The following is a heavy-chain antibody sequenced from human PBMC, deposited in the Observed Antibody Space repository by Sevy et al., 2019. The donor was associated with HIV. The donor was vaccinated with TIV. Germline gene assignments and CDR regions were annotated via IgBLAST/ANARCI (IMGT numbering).Heavy chain of an antibody. CDR1: GYTFTSYG. CDR3: ARDGGITAAGTKTLYNWFDP. CDR2: ISAYNGNT. D-gene: IGHD6-13*01. V-gene: IGHV1-18*01. Sequence: ASVKVSCKASGYTFTSYGISWVRQAPGQGLEWMGWISAYNGNTNYAQKLQGTVTMTTDTSTSTAYMELRSLRSDDTAVYYCARDGGITAAGTKTLYNWFDPWGQGTLVIVSS. J-gene: IGHJ5*02.